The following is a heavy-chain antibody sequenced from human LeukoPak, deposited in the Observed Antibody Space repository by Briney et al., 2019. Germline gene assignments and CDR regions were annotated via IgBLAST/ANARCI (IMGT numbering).Heavy chain of an antibody. CDR3: ARDLHRSISYYYDSSGYFGY. J-gene: IGHJ4*02. V-gene: IGHV1-18*01. D-gene: IGHD3-22*01. CDR2: ISAYNGNT. Sequence: ASVKVSCKASGYTFTSYGISWVRQAPGQGLEWMGWISAYNGNTNYAQKLQGRVTMTTDTSTSTAYMELRSLGSDDTAVYYCARDLHRSISYYYDSSGYFGYWGQGTLVTVSS. CDR1: GYTFTSYG.